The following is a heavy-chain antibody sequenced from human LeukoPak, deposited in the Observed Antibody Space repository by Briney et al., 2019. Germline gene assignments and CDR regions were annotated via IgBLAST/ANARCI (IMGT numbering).Heavy chain of an antibody. CDR3: VRDRYYYDTTSITDY. D-gene: IGHD3-22*01. J-gene: IGHJ4*02. CDR1: GGSISSSSYY. Sequence: PSETLSLTCSVSGGSISSSSYYWGWVRQPPGEGLEWIGSMYDSGSSYYNPSPKSRVTISVDTSKNQFSLRLSSVTAADTAVYYCVRDRYYYDTTSITDYWGQGTLVTVSS. V-gene: IGHV4-39*07. CDR2: MYDSGSS.